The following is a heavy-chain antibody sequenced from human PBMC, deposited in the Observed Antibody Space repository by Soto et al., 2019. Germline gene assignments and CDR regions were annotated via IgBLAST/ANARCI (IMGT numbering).Heavy chain of an antibody. D-gene: IGHD4-17*01. Sequence: SETLSLTCTVSGGSISSYYWSWIRQPPGKGLEWIGYIYYSGSTNYNPSLKSRVTISVDTSKNQFSLKLSSVTAADTAVYYCAKTTNDYGDYGYYYYYMDVWGKGTTVTVSS. CDR2: IYYSGST. CDR1: GGSISSYY. V-gene: IGHV4-59*01. J-gene: IGHJ6*03. CDR3: AKTTNDYGDYGYYYYYMDV.